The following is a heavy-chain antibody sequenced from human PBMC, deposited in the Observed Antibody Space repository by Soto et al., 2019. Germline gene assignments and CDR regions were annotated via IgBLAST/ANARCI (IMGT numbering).Heavy chain of an antibody. J-gene: IGHJ4*02. CDR2: IYTSGGT. CDR3: ARAGRYFDWLLTFDY. D-gene: IGHD3-9*01. V-gene: IGHV4-4*07. CDR1: GGSISSYY. Sequence: PSETLSLTCTVSGGSISSYYWSWIRQPAGKGLEWIGRIYTSGGTNYNPSLKSRVTMSVDTSKNRFSLELSSVTAADTAVYYCARAGRYFDWLLTFDYWGQGTLVTVSS.